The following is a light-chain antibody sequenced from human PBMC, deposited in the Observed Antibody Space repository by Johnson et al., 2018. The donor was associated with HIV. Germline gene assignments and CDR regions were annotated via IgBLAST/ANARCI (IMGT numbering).Light chain of an antibody. Sequence: HSVLTQPPSVSAAPRQKVTISCSGSSCDIGNNYVSWHQQLPGTAPKVLIYDNNKRPSGIPDRFSGSKSGTSATLGITGLQTGDEADYYCGTWDSSLSTGGNVFGTGTKVTVL. CDR2: DNN. V-gene: IGLV1-51*01. CDR3: GTWDSSLSTGGNV. CDR1: SCDIGNNY. J-gene: IGLJ1*01.